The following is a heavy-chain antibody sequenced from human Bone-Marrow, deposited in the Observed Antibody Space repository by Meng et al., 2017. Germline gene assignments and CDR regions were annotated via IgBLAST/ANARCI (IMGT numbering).Heavy chain of an antibody. CDR3: ARGRVTTVTTPNWYFDL. CDR2: INHSGST. V-gene: IGHV4-34*01. CDR1: GGSFSGYY. D-gene: IGHD4-17*01. Sequence: QVQLQQWGAGLLKPSETLSLTCAVYGGSFSGYYWSWIRQPPGKGLEWIGEINHSGSTNYNPSLKSRVTISVDTSKNQFSLKLSSVTAADTAVYYCARGRVTTVTTPNWYFDLWGQGTLVTVSS. J-gene: IGHJ2*01.